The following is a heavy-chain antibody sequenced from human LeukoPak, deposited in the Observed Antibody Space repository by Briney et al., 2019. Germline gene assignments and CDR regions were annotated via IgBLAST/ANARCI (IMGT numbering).Heavy chain of an antibody. V-gene: IGHV4-39*01. J-gene: IGHJ4*02. D-gene: IGHD5-24*01. CDR2: IYYSGST. CDR3: ARHGRRSGYNWDRYYFDY. CDR1: GGSIGSSSYY. Sequence: SETLSLTCTVSGGSIGSSSYYWGWIRQPPGKGLEWIGSIYYSGSTYYNPSLKSRVTISVDTSKNQFSLKLSSVTAADTAVYYCARHGRRSGYNWDRYYFDYWGQGTLVTVSS.